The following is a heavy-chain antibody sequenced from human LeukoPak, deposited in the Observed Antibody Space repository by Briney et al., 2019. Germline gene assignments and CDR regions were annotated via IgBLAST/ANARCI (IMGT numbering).Heavy chain of an antibody. J-gene: IGHJ4*02. D-gene: IGHD3-9*01. CDR3: TRLHYDILTGPFDY. V-gene: IGHV3-64*01. CDR1: GFTFSSYA. CDR2: ISSNGGST. Sequence: GGSLRLSCAASGFTFSSYAMHWVRQAPGKGLEYVSAISSNGGSTYYANSVKGRFTISRDNSKNTLYLQMGSLRAEDMAVYYCTRLHYDILTGPFDYWGRGTLVTVSS.